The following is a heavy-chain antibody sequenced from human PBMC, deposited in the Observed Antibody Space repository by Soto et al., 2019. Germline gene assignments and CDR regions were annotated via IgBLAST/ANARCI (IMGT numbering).Heavy chain of an antibody. CDR1: GYTFTSYG. J-gene: IGHJ6*02. CDR3: ARDRAYDFWSGFLARMFYYYYGMDV. CDR2: ISAYNGNT. D-gene: IGHD3-3*01. V-gene: IGHV1-18*01. Sequence: GASVKVSCKASGYTFTSYGISWVRQAPGQGLEWKGWISAYNGNTNYAQKLQGRVTMTTDTSTSTAYMELRSLRSDDTAVYYCARDRAYDFWSGFLARMFYYYYGMDVWGQGTTVTVS.